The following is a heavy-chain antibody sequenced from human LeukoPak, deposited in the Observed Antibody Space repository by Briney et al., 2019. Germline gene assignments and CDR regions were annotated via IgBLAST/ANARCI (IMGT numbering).Heavy chain of an antibody. CDR3: ARPVHTTSYYWGY. Sequence: GESLKISCKGSGHNFTSYWIGWVRQMPGKGLEWMGIIYPGDSDTRYSPSFQGQVTISADKSISTAYLQWSSLKASDTAMYYCARPVHTTSYYWGYWGQGTLVTVSS. CDR2: IYPGDSDT. J-gene: IGHJ4*02. D-gene: IGHD1-26*01. V-gene: IGHV5-51*01. CDR1: GHNFTSYW.